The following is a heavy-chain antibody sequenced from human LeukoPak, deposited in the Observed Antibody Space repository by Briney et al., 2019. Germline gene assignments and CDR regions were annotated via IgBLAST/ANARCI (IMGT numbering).Heavy chain of an antibody. J-gene: IGHJ4*02. CDR3: AQPFYSSGWYPDY. CDR2: ISSSGGTT. Sequence: GGSLRLSCAASGFTFSSYAMNWVRQAPGKGLEWVSAISSSGGTTYCADSVKGRFTISRDNSKNTLYLQMNSLRGEDTALYYCAQPFYSSGWYPDYWGQGTLVTVSS. V-gene: IGHV3-23*01. CDR1: GFTFSSYA. D-gene: IGHD6-19*01.